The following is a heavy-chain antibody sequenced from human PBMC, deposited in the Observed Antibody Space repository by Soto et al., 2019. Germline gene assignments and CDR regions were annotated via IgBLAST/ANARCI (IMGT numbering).Heavy chain of an antibody. D-gene: IGHD1-20*01. Sequence: PSETLSLTCAVSGYSISSGYYWGWIRQPPGKGLEWIGSIYHSGSTYYNPSLKSRVTISVDTSKNQFSLKLSSVTAADTAVYYCARDSGIYWGQGTLVTVSS. CDR2: IYHSGST. CDR3: ARDSGIY. V-gene: IGHV4-38-2*02. J-gene: IGHJ4*02. CDR1: GYSISSGYY.